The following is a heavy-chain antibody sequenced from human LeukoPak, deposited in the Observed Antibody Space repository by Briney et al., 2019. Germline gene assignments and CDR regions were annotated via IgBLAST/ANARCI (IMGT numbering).Heavy chain of an antibody. D-gene: IGHD6-19*01. CDR3: AKSSDPDY. CDR2: ISYDGSNE. Sequence: GGSLRLSCAASGFTFNNYDMHWLRQAPGMGLEWVALISYDGSNEYYGDSVKGRFTISRDNSKNTLYLQLNSLRAEDTALYYCAKSSDPDYWGQGTLVTVSS. CDR1: GFTFNNYD. J-gene: IGHJ4*02. V-gene: IGHV3-30*18.